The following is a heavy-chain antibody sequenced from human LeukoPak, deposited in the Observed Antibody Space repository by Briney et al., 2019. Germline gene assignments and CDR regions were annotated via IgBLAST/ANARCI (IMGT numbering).Heavy chain of an antibody. CDR3: AKFQLYYDILTGPLVDY. J-gene: IGHJ4*02. CDR2: IRYDGSDK. CDR1: GFTFSRYG. V-gene: IGHV3-30*02. D-gene: IGHD3-9*01. Sequence: GGSLRLSCAASGFTFSRYGMHWVRQAPGKGLEWVAFIRYDGSDKYYAESVKGRFTISRDSFKNTLYLQMSGLRAEDTALYYCAKFQLYYDILTGPLVDYWGQGTLVTVSS.